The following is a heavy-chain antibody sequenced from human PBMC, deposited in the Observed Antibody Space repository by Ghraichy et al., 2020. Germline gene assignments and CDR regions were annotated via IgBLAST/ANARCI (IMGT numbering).Heavy chain of an antibody. V-gene: IGHV3-23*01. J-gene: IGHJ5*02. D-gene: IGHD2-15*01. CDR2: ISGSGAGT. CDR3: AKLGFCSGGNCLGLNWFDP. CDR1: GFTFSSYA. Sequence: GGSLRLSCAASGFTFSSYAMSWVRQAPGKGLEWVSAISGSGAGTYYADSVKGRFTISRDNSKNTLYLQMNSLRAEDTAVYYCAKLGFCSGGNCLGLNWFDPWGQGTLVTVSS.